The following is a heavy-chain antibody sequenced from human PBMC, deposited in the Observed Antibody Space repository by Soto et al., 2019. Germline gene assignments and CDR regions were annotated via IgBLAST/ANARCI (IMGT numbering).Heavy chain of an antibody. V-gene: IGHV3-7*03. CDR2: IKQDGSEK. Sequence: EVQLVESGGGLVQPGGSLRLSCAASGFTFSSYWMSWVRQAPGKGLEWVANIKQDGSEKYYVDSVKGRFTISRDNAKNSLYLQMNSLRAEDTAVYYCAREVAEYQLLSFYYYYYGMDVWGQGTTVTVSS. CDR1: GFTFSSYW. CDR3: AREVAEYQLLSFYYYYYGMDV. J-gene: IGHJ6*02. D-gene: IGHD2-2*01.